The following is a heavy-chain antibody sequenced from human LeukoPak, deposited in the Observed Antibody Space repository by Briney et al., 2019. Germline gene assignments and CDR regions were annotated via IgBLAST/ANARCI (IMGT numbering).Heavy chain of an antibody. CDR3: AKDLGTEYNIFDY. J-gene: IGHJ4*02. Sequence: GGSLRLSCAASGFTFSSFAMGWVRQAPGKGLGWVSSIGGGGGSTYYADSVKGRFTISRDNSKNTLYLQMNSLSAEDTAVYYCAKDLGTEYNIFDYWGQGTLVTVSS. D-gene: IGHD3-9*01. CDR1: GFTFSSFA. CDR2: IGGGGGST. V-gene: IGHV3-23*01.